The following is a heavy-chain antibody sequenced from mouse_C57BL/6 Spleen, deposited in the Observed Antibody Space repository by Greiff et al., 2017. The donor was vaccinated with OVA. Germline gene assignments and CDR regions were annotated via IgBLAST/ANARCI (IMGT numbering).Heavy chain of an antibody. J-gene: IGHJ4*01. CDR1: GYTFTSYW. V-gene: IGHV1-55*01. D-gene: IGHD1-1*01. CDR3: ARDYGSPYYAMDY. CDR2: IYPGSGST. Sequence: QVQLQQPGAELVKPGASVKLSCKASGYTFTSYWITWVKQRPGQGLEWIGDIYPGSGSTNYNEKFKSKATLTVDTSSSTAYMQLSSLTSEDSAVDYCARDYGSPYYAMDYWGQGTSVTVSS.